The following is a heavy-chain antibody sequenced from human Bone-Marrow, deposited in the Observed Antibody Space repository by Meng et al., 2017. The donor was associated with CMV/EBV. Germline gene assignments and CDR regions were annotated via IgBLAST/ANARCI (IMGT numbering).Heavy chain of an antibody. CDR3: ARGCLVVPAAMRAYSSQYYYGMDV. CDR1: GFTFSSHS. CDR2: IGSGGSPT. J-gene: IGHJ6*02. V-gene: IGHV3-23*01. Sequence: GGSLRLSCGASGFTFSSHSMYWVRQAPGQGLEWVSSIGSGGSPTFYTDSVKGRFTISRDNSRTTLYLQMTSLRAEDTAVYYGARGCLVVPAAMRAYSSQYYYGMDVWGQGNTVTVSS. D-gene: IGHD2-2*01.